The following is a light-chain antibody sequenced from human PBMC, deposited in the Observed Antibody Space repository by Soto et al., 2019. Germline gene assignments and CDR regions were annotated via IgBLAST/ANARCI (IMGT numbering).Light chain of an antibody. CDR2: GAS. J-gene: IGKJ5*01. Sequence: EVVLTQFPATLSLSPGDRAALSCKASQSVQNFLAWYQQRPGQAPRLLIYGASNRAAGIPDRFSGSGSGTDFTLTINSLEPEDFAVYYCQQRSNWPPITFGQGTRLDIK. CDR1: QSVQNF. V-gene: IGKV3-11*01. CDR3: QQRSNWPPIT.